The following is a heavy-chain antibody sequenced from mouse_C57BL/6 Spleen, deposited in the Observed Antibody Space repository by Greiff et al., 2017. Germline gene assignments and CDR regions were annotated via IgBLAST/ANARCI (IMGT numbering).Heavy chain of an antibody. Sequence: DVQLVESGGGLVKPGGSLKLSCAASGFTFSDYGMHWVRQAPEKGLEWVAYISSGSSTIYYANTVKGRFTIPRDKAKNTLFLQITSLRAEDTAMYYCARDYGSNYYFDYWGQGTTLTVSS. CDR2: ISSGSSTI. J-gene: IGHJ2*01. D-gene: IGHD1-1*01. CDR1: GFTFSDYG. CDR3: ARDYGSNYYFDY. V-gene: IGHV5-17*01.